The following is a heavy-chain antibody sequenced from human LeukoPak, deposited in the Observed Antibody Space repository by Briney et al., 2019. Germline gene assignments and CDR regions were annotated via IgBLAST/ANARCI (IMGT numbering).Heavy chain of an antibody. J-gene: IGHJ4*02. Sequence: GASVKVSCKASGYTFTGYYMHWVRQAPGQGLEWMGRINPNSGGTNYAQKFQGRVTMTRDTSISTAYMELSRLRSDDTAVYYCASIAARPPPVHDYWGQGTLVTVSS. CDR2: INPNSGGT. V-gene: IGHV1-2*06. CDR1: GYTFTGYY. D-gene: IGHD6-6*01. CDR3: ASIAARPPPVHDY.